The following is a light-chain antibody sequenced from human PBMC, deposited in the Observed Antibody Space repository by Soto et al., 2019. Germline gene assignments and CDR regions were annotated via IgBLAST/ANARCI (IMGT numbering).Light chain of an antibody. V-gene: IGLV3-21*04. CDR1: NIGSKS. J-gene: IGLJ2*01. Sequence: SYELTQPPSVSVAPGKTARITCGGNNIGSKSVHWYRQKPGQAPVLVIYYDSDRPSGIPERFSGSNSGNTATLTISRVEAGDEADYYCQVWDSSSDLVFGGGTKLTVL. CDR2: YDS. CDR3: QVWDSSSDLV.